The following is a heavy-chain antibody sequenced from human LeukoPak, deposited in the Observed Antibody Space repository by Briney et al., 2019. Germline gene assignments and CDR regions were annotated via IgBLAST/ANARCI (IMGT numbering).Heavy chain of an antibody. V-gene: IGHV4-59*01. J-gene: IGHJ3*02. D-gene: IGHD2-21*01. CDR3: ARDPQGDDAFDI. CDR1: GGSISRYY. CDR2: IYYSGST. Sequence: KASETLSLTCTVPGGSISRYYWGWIRQPPREGLGWIGYIYYSGSTNYNPSLKSRVTISVDTSKNQFSLKLSSVTAADTAVYYCARDPQGDDAFDIWGQGTMVTVSS.